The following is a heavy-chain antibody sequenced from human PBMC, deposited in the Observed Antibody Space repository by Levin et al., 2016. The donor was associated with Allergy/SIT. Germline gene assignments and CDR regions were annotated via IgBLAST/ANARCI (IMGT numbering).Heavy chain of an antibody. J-gene: IGHJ6*03. V-gene: IGHV5-51*01. CDR1: GYSFTSYW. CDR3: ARHTGRGTAMGYYYYYYMDV. D-gene: IGHD5-18*01. CDR2: IYPGDSDT. Sequence: KVSCKGSGYSFTSYWIGWVRQMPGKGLEWMGIIYPGDSDTRYSPSFQGQVTISADKSISTAYLQWSSLKASDTAMYYCARHTGRGTAMGYYYYYYMDVWGKGTTVTVSS.